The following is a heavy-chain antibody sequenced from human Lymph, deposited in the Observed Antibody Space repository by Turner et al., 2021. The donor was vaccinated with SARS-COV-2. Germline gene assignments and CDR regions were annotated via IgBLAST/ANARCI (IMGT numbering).Heavy chain of an antibody. V-gene: IGHV4-39*01. CDR1: GGSISSSSYY. CDR2: IYYSGSS. J-gene: IGHJ5*02. CDR3: ARHITIFGVAGGWFDP. D-gene: IGHD3-3*01. Sequence: QLQLQESGPGLVKPSETLSLTCIVSGGSISSSSYYWGWSRQPPGKGLEWMGSIYYSGSSDYNPYLKSRVTISVNTSKNQFTLKLSSVTAADTAVYCCARHITIFGVAGGWFDPWGQGTLVTVSS.